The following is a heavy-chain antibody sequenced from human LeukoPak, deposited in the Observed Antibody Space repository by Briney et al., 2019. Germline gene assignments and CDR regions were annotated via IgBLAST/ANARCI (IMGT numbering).Heavy chain of an antibody. J-gene: IGHJ4*02. D-gene: IGHD3-16*02. V-gene: IGHV3-9*01. CDR3: AREGTGPFGGVIVDY. CDR2: ISWNSGSI. CDR1: GFTFDDYA. Sequence: PGRSLRLSRAASGFTFDDYAMHWVRQAPGKGLEWVSGISWNSGSIGYADSVKGRFTISRDNSKNTLYLQMNSLRAEDTAVYYCAREGTGPFGGVIVDYWGQGTLVTVSS.